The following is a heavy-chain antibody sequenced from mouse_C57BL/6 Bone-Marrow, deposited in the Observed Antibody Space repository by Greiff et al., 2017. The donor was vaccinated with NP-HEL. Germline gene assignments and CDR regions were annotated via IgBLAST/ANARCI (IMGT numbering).Heavy chain of an antibody. J-gene: IGHJ4*01. D-gene: IGHD2-5*01. CDR2: ISYSGST. CDR1: GYSITSDY. V-gene: IGHV3-8*01. Sequence: EVKLQESGPGLAKPSQTLSLTCSVTGYSITSDYWNWIRKFPGNKLEYMGYISYSGSTYYNPSLKSRISITRDTSKNQYYLQLNSVTTEDTATYYCARDYYSNYEGFLGMDYWGQGTSVTVSS. CDR3: ARDYYSNYEGFLGMDY.